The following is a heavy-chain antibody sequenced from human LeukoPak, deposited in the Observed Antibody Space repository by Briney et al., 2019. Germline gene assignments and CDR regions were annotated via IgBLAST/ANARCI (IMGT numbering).Heavy chain of an antibody. CDR2: IYHSGST. CDR3: ARGPRGYCSGGSCQSDYYYMDV. Sequence: PSETLSLTCKVSGNSISCGFYWGWIRQPPGKGLEWIGRIYHSGSTYYNPSLKSPVTISLDTSKNQFSLKLSSVTAADTAVYYCARGPRGYCSGGSCQSDYYYMDVWGKGTTVTVSS. V-gene: IGHV4-38-2*02. CDR1: GNSISCGFY. D-gene: IGHD2-15*01. J-gene: IGHJ6*03.